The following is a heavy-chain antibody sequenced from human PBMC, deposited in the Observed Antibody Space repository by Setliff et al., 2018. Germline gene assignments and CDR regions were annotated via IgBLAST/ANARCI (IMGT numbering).Heavy chain of an antibody. Sequence: PSETLSLTCTVSGGSISHHYWSWIRQPPGKGLEWVGYMYNSGSTNYNPSLKSRVTISVDTSKNQFSLKLSSVTAADTAVYYCARGGKILEWLYAHDYWGQGTLVTVSS. V-gene: IGHV4-59*11. J-gene: IGHJ4*02. D-gene: IGHD3-3*01. CDR2: MYNSGST. CDR1: GGSISHHY. CDR3: ARGGKILEWLYAHDY.